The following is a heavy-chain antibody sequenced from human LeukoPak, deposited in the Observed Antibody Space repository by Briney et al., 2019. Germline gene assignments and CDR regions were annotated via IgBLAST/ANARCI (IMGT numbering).Heavy chain of an antibody. J-gene: IGHJ5*02. CDR3: AKDFYSSSWYGFSNWSDP. CDR1: GFTFSSYG. V-gene: IGHV3-30*02. CDR2: IRYDGSNK. Sequence: GGSLGLSCAASGFTFSSYGMHWVRQAPGKGLEWVAFIRYDGSNKYYADSVKGRFTISRDNSKNTLYPQMNSLRAEDTAVYYCAKDFYSSSWYGFSNWSDPWGQGTLVTVSS. D-gene: IGHD6-13*01.